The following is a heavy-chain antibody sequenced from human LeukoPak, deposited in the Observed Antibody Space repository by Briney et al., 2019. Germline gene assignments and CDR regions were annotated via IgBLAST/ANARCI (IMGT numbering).Heavy chain of an antibody. J-gene: IGHJ3*02. CDR3: ARGLGSYAYSDAFDI. V-gene: IGHV3-30*03. D-gene: IGHD5-18*01. CDR2: ISYDESNK. CDR1: GFTFSSYG. Sequence: GRSLRLSCAASGFTFSSYGMHWVRQAPGKGLEWVAFISYDESNKYYADSVKGRFTISRDNSKSTLFLQMNSLRAEDTAVYYCARGLGSYAYSDAFDIWGQGTMVTVSS.